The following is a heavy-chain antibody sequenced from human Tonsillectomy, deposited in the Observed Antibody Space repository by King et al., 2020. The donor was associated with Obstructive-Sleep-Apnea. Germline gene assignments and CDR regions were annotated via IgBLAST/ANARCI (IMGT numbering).Heavy chain of an antibody. CDR1: GYTFTGYY. Sequence: VQLVESGAEVKKPGASVKVPCKASGYTFTGYYIHWVRRAPGQGLEWMGWISPNSGATTYAQKFQDRVTMTRDTSISTAYMDLSRVRSDDTAIYYCARDMSAYDSTSPAYWGQGTLVTVSS. V-gene: IGHV1-2*02. CDR2: ISPNSGAT. J-gene: IGHJ4*02. CDR3: ARDMSAYDSTSPAY. D-gene: IGHD3-10*01.